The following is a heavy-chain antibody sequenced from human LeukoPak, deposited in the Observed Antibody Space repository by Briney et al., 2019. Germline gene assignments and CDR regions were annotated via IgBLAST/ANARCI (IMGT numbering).Heavy chain of an antibody. J-gene: IGHJ4*02. D-gene: IGHD5-18*01. CDR2: ISGSGGST. V-gene: IGHV3-23*01. CDR3: ATGYGCLDY. Sequence: GGSLRLSCAASGFTFSSYAMTWIRQAPGKGLEWVSSISGSGGSTYYADSVKGRFTISRDNSKNTLYLQMNSLRAEDTAVYYCATGYGCLDYWGQGTLVTVSS. CDR1: GFTFSSYA.